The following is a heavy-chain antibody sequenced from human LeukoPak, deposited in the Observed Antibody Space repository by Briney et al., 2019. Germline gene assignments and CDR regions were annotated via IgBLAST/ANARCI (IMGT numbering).Heavy chain of an antibody. J-gene: IGHJ4*02. V-gene: IGHV3-21*04. CDR2: ISSSSSYI. CDR3: AKESSGWPFDY. D-gene: IGHD6-19*01. CDR1: GFTFSSYS. Sequence: TGGSLRLSCAASGFTFSSYSMNWVRQAPGKGLEWVSSISSSSSYIYYADSVKGRFTISRDNAKNSLYLQMNSLRAEDTAVYYCAKESSGWPFDYWGQGTLVTVSS.